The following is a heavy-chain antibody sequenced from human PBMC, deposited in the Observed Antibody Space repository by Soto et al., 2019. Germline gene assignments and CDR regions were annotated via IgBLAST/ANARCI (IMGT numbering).Heavy chain of an antibody. J-gene: IGHJ4*02. CDR2: IFYTGST. D-gene: IGHD5-12*01. Sequence: KPSETLSLTCSVSGGTINSGDYFWSWIRQPPGKGLEWIGSIFYTGSTYYSPSLKSRASMSMDTSKNLFSLMLRSLTAADTAVYFCARVKATLYPHYYFDYWGQGTPVTVSS. CDR3: ARVKATLYPHYYFDY. V-gene: IGHV4-30-4*01. CDR1: GGTINSGDYF.